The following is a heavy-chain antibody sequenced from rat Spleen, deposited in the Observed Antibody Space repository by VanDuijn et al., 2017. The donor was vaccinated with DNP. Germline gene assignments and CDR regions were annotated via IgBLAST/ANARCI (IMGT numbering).Heavy chain of an antibody. J-gene: IGHJ1*01. CDR3: ARMDYSGPSWYFDI. D-gene: IGHD1-1*01. V-gene: IGHV2-19*01. CDR2: IRSGGST. CDR1: GFSLTDYS. Sequence: QVQLKESGPGLVQPSQTLSLTCNVSGFSLTDYSVHWVRQPPGKGLEWMGRIRSGGSTDYNSALKSLLSISRDTSKSQVFLQMNRLQSEDTAKYFCARMDYSGPSWYFDIWGPGTLVTVSS.